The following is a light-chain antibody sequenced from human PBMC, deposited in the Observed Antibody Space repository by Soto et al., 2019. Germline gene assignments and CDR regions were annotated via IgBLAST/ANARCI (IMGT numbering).Light chain of an antibody. CDR2: EVS. J-gene: IGKJ5*01. CDR1: PILVHSDGIAY. Sequence: DVVMTHSPLSLPVTRWQPASISWXSNPILVHSDGIAYFSWFQQKPGQSPQLLIYEVSTRVSGVPDRFSGSGSGTDFTLEISRVETDDVGIYYCMQSTQLPPTFGQGTRLEI. V-gene: IGKV2D-29*02. CDR3: MQSTQLPPT.